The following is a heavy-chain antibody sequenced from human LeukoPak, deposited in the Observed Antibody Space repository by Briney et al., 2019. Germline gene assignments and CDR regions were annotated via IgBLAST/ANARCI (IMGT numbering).Heavy chain of an antibody. J-gene: IGHJ4*02. D-gene: IGHD2-2*01. CDR2: SGTGGGT. Sequence: GGSLRLSCSTSGFTFSNYVMSWVRQAPGKGLEWVSTSGTGGGTYYADSVKGRFTISRDNSKNTLYLQMDSLRAEDTAIYYCAKRVTYPIDSWGQGTLVTVSS. V-gene: IGHV3-23*01. CDR3: AKRVTYPIDS. CDR1: GFTFSNYV.